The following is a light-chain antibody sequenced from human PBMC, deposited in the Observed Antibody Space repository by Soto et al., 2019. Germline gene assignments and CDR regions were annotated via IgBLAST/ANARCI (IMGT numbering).Light chain of an antibody. Sequence: QSVLTQPPSASGTPGQRVTISCSGSNSNIGSNTVNWYQQLPGTAPKLLIYSNNQRPSGVPDRFSGSKSGTSASLAISGLQSEDEADYYCAAWDDSPNGVVFGGGTKLTVL. J-gene: IGLJ2*01. CDR2: SNN. CDR3: AAWDDSPNGVV. CDR1: NSNIGSNT. V-gene: IGLV1-44*01.